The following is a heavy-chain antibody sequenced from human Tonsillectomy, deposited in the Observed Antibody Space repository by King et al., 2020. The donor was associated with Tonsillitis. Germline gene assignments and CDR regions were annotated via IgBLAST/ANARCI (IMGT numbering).Heavy chain of an antibody. D-gene: IGHD6-6*01. CDR2: ISYDGGNQ. CDR1: GFTFSSYA. Sequence: VQLVESGGGVVQPGRSLRLSCAASGFTFSSYAMHWVRQAPGKGLEWVAVISYDGGNQYYADSVKGRFIISRDNSKNMLYLQMNSLRGEDTAVYYCARGFTSYGSSSFAYWGQGTLVTVSS. CDR3: ARGFTSYGSSSFAY. V-gene: IGHV3-30*04. J-gene: IGHJ4*02.